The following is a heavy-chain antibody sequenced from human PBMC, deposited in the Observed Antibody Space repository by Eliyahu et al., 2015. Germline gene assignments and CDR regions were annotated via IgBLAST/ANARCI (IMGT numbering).Heavy chain of an antibody. D-gene: IGHD2-21*02. CDR3: VRDANCGGDCHLDC. CDR1: GFTFSSYE. Sequence: GGLVQPGGSLRLSCAASGFTFSSYEMNWVRQAPGKGLEWVSYITRSGSARYYADSVKGRFTISRDNAKNSLYLQTNSLRAEDTAIYYCVRDANCGGDCHLDCWGQGTLVTVTS. J-gene: IGHJ4*02. CDR2: ITRSGSAR. V-gene: IGHV3-48*03.